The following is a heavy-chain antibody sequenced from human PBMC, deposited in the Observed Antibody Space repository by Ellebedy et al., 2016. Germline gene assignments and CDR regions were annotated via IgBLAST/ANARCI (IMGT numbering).Heavy chain of an antibody. CDR1: GFTFDDYT. Sequence: GGSLRLSCAASGFTFDDYTMHWVRQAPGKGLEWVSLINWDGVTTYYADSVKGRFTISRDNAKNSLYLQMNSLRAEDTALYYCAKDKRMITFGGVIDYWGQGTLVTVSS. V-gene: IGHV3-43*01. CDR3: AKDKRMITFGGVIDY. J-gene: IGHJ4*02. CDR2: INWDGVTT. D-gene: IGHD3-16*01.